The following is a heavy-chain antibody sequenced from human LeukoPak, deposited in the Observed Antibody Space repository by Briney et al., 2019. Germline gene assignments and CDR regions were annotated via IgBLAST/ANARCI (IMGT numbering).Heavy chain of an antibody. J-gene: IGHJ5*02. CDR1: GGSFSSYY. CDR2: INHSGST. CDR3: AKDNWNYRRFDP. D-gene: IGHD1-7*01. Sequence: PSETLSLTCAVYGGSFSSYYWSWIRQPPGKGLEWIGEINHSGSTNCNPSLKSRVTISVDTSKNQFSLKLSSVTAADTAVYYCAKDNWNYRRFDPWGQGTLVTVSS. V-gene: IGHV4-34*01.